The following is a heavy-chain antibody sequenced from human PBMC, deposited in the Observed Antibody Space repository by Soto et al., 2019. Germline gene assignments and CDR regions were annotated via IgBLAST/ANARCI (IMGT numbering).Heavy chain of an antibody. D-gene: IGHD6-13*01. V-gene: IGHV4-31*01. CDR2: LFYTWLT. CDR1: GCSINSGAYY. Sequence: QVQLQESGPGLVKPSQTLSLTCSVSGCSINSGAYYWGWMRQHPGKGLEWMGYLFYTWLTYSNPSLKILVTTALDMSESQFSLKLTSVTAADTAVYFCARVSATGTRWIDPWGQGTLVTVSP. CDR3: ARVSATGTRWIDP. J-gene: IGHJ5*02.